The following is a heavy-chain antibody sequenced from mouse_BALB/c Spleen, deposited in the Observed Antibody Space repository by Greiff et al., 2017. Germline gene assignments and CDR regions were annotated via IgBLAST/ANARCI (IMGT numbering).Heavy chain of an antibody. CDR3: ARSTTADAMDY. CDR2: ISSGSSTI. CDR1: GFTFSSFG. V-gene: IGHV5-17*02. D-gene: IGHD1-2*01. J-gene: IGHJ4*01. Sequence: EVKLVESGGGLVQPGGSRKLSCAASGFTFSSFGMHWVRQAPEKGLEWVAYISSGSSTIYYADTVKGRFTISRDNHKNTLFLQMTSLRSEDTAMYYCARSTTADAMDYWGQGTSVTVSS.